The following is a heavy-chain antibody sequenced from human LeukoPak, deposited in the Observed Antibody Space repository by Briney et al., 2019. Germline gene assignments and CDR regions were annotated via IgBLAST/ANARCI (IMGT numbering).Heavy chain of an antibody. CDR3: VRVMEYYYYYMDV. J-gene: IGHJ6*03. Sequence: GGSLRLSCAASGFTFSSYEMNWVRQAPGKGLEWVSYISHGVSTIYYADSVKGRFTISRDNSKNSLYLQMNSLRAEDTAVYYCVRVMEYYYYYMDVWGKGTTVTISS. CDR1: GFTFSSYE. V-gene: IGHV3-48*03. D-gene: IGHD3-10*01. CDR2: ISHGVSTI.